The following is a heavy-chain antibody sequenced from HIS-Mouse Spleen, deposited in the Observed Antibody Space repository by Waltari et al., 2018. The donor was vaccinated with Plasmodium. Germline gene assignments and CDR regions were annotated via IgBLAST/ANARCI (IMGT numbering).Heavy chain of an antibody. CDR3: ARNGGIAARNWFDP. V-gene: IGHV4-59*01. CDR1: GGSISSYY. D-gene: IGHD6-6*01. J-gene: IGHJ5*02. Sequence: QVQLQESGPGLVKPSETLSLTCTVAGGSISSYYWSWNRQPPGKGLEWIGYIYYSGSTNYNPSLKSRVTISVDTSKNQFSLKLSSVTAADTAVYYCARNGGIAARNWFDPWGQGTLVTVSS. CDR2: IYYSGST.